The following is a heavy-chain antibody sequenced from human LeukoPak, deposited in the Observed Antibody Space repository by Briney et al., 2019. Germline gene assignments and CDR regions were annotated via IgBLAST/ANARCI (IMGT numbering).Heavy chain of an antibody. V-gene: IGHV3-23*01. CDR2: ISPRGGGT. Sequence: PGGSLRLSCAASGFTFSNYGMNWVRQAPGKGLEWLSGISPRGGGTYYADSVKGRFTISRDDSKNTLSLQMNSLTVEDTAVYYCARDLARAAFDYWGQGTLVTVSS. J-gene: IGHJ4*02. CDR1: GFTFSNYG. CDR3: ARDLARAAFDY.